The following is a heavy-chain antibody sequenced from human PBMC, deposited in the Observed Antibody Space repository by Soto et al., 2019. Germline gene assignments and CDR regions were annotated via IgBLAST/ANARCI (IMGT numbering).Heavy chain of an antibody. J-gene: IGHJ6*02. D-gene: IGHD6-13*01. CDR2: SSAYNVNT. Sequence: QVQLVQSGAELKKPCASVQVSCKASGYTFTLYGIIWVRQAPGLCREWRGWSSAYNVNTNYAQKLQGRVTMTTDTSTRTAYMELRSLSSEDTAVYYCARTYSRSWYYAYGMDVWGQGTTVTVSS. CDR1: GYTFTLYG. V-gene: IGHV1-18*01. CDR3: ARTYSRSWYYAYGMDV.